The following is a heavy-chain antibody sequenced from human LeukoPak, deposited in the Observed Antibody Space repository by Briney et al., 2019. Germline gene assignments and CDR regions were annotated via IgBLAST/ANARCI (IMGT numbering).Heavy chain of an antibody. Sequence: SETLSLTCTVSGYSISTGYYRGWIRQPPGTGLEWIGYIYYSGSTNYNPSLKSRVTISVDTSKNQFPLKLSSVTAADTAVYYCARDRAYYYDSSGYPRSGWFDPWGQGTLVTVSS. D-gene: IGHD3-22*01. CDR3: ARDRAYYYDSSGYPRSGWFDP. CDR2: IYYSGST. CDR1: GYSISTGYY. J-gene: IGHJ5*02. V-gene: IGHV4-61*01.